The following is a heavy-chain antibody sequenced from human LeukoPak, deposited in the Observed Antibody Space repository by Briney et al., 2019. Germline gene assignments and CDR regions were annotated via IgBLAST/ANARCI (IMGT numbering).Heavy chain of an antibody. CDR1: GYTFTSYG. D-gene: IGHD4-17*01. J-gene: IGHJ4*02. CDR3: AREDYGDYVGFY. CDR2: ISAYNGNT. Sequence: ASVKVSCKASGYTFTSYGISWVRQAPGQGLEWMGWISAYNGNTNYVQKLQGRVTMTTDTSTSTAYMELRSLRSDDTAVYYCAREDYGDYVGFYWGQGTLVTVSS. V-gene: IGHV1-18*04.